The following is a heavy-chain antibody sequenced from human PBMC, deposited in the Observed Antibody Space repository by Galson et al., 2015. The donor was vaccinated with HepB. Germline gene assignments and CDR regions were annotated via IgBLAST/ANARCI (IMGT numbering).Heavy chain of an antibody. CDR2: XYYRSKWYN. CDR3: ARASGRAAAGTLDY. Sequence: CAISGDSVSGXXAAXNWIXXXPSRGLEWLGRXYYRSKWYNDYAVSVKSRXTIXPDTSKNQFSLQLNSVTPEDTAVYYCARASGRAAAGTLDYWGQGTLVTVSS. J-gene: IGHJ4*02. CDR1: GDSVSGXXAA. V-gene: IGHV6-1*01. D-gene: IGHD6-13*01.